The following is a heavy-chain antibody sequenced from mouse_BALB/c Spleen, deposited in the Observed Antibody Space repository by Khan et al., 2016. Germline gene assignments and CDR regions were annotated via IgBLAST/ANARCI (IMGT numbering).Heavy chain of an antibody. CDR1: GYSITSGYS. CDR2: IHHSGST. CDR3: ARAGNYYFNY. Sequence: EVKLLESGPDLVKPSQSLSLTCTVTGYSITSGYSWHWIRQFPGNKLEWMGYIHHSGSTNYNPSPKSRISITRDTSKNQFFLQLNFVTTEDTATYYCARAGNYYFNYWGQSTTLTVSS. J-gene: IGHJ2*01. V-gene: IGHV3-1*02. D-gene: IGHD2-1*01.